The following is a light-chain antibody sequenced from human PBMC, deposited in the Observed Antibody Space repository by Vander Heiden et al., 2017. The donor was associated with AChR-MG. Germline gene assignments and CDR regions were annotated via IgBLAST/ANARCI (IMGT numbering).Light chain of an antibody. CDR3: AAWDDILSGVV. J-gene: IGLJ2*01. CDR2: RNN. V-gene: IGLV1-47*01. CDR1: SSNSGSTY. Sequence: QSVLTQPPSAPGPPGQRVTISCSGSSSNSGSTYVNWYQQVPGTAPRVLSDRNNQRPSGVPDRFAGSKSGTSASLAISGLRSEDEADYCGAAWDDILSGVVFGGGTKLNVL.